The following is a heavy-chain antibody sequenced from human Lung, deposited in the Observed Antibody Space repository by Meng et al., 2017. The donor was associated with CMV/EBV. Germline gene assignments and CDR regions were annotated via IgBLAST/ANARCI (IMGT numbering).Heavy chain of an antibody. CDR2: IYYSGST. CDR3: AREEGIGGFDP. D-gene: IGHD3-10*01. CDR1: GGSISSYY. Sequence: QVQLQEPWPGLVKPSETLSLTCTVSGGSISSYYWSWIRQPPGKGLEWIGYIYYSGSTNYNPSLKSRVTISVDTSKNQFSLKLSSVTAADTAVYYCAREEGIGGFDPWGQGTLVTVSS. J-gene: IGHJ5*02. V-gene: IGHV4-59*01.